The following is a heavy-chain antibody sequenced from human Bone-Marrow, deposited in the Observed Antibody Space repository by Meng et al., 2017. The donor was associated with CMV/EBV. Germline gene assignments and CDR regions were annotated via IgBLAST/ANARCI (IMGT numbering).Heavy chain of an antibody. CDR3: ATQVAAAGKGSDDAFDI. V-gene: IGHV4-39*01. CDR1: GGSISSSSYY. J-gene: IGHJ3*02. D-gene: IGHD6-13*01. CDR2: IYYTGST. Sequence: SETLSLTCTVSGGSISSSSYYWGWIRQPPGKGLEWIGSIYYTGSTYYNPSLKSRVTISVDTSKNQFSLKLSSVTAADTAVYYCATQVAAAGKGSDDAFDIWGQGKMV.